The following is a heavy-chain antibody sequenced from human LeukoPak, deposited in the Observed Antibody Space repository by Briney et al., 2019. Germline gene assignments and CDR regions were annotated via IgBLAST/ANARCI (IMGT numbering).Heavy chain of an antibody. CDR1: GFTFDDHA. D-gene: IGHD3-10*01. V-gene: IGHV3-9*01. J-gene: IGHJ4*02. CDR3: ARGAPADY. CDR2: ISWNTVAI. Sequence: GGSLRLSCAASGFTFDDHAMHWVRQAPGKGLEWVSGISWNTVAIGYADSVKGRFTISRDNAKNSLYLQMNSLRAEDTAVYYCARGAPADYWGQGTLVTVSS.